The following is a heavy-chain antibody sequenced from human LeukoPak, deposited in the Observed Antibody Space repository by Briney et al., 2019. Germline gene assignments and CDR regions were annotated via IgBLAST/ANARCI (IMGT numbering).Heavy chain of an antibody. CDR3: ARTIRGY. CDR1: GFTFSNYW. D-gene: IGHD3-10*01. J-gene: IGHJ4*02. Sequence: GGSLRLSCAASGFTFSNYWMSWVRQAPGKGLEWVANIKEDGSEKYYVDSVKGRFTISRDNAKNSLYLQMNSLRAEDTAVYYCARTIRGYWGQGTLVTVST. V-gene: IGHV3-7*01. CDR2: IKEDGSEK.